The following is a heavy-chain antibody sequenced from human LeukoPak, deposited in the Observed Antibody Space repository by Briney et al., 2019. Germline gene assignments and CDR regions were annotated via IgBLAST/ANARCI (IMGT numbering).Heavy chain of an antibody. CDR1: GYTFTGYY. CDR3: ARDDGSSGYYLHYFDY. D-gene: IGHD3-22*01. J-gene: IGHJ4*02. V-gene: IGHV1-18*04. CDR2: ISAYNGNT. Sequence: ASVKVSCKASGYTFTGYYMHWVRQAPGQGLEWMGWISAYNGNTNYAQKLQGRVTMTTDTSTSTAYMELRSLRSDDTAVYYCARDDGSSGYYLHYFDYWGQGTLVTVSS.